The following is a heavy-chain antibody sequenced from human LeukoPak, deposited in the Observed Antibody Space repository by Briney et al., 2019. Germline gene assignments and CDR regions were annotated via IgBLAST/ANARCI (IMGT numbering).Heavy chain of an antibody. CDR3: VTAAHFDY. J-gene: IGHJ4*02. CDR1: GYRFTNHW. CDR2: TYAGDSDT. V-gene: IGHV5-51*01. D-gene: IGHD6-13*01. Sequence: GESLKVSCKGSGYRFTNHWIGWVRQMPGKGLEWMAITYAGDSDTRYSPSFQGQVTISVDKSISTAYLQWSSLKASDTAIYYCVTAAHFDYWGQGTLVTVSS.